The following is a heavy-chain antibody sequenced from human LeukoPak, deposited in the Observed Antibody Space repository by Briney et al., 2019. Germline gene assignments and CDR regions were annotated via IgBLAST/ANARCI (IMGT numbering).Heavy chain of an antibody. D-gene: IGHD1-26*01. CDR3: ARGVGAWGY. Sequence: SETLSLTCAVYGGSLSGHYWSWIRQPPGKGLEWIGEINHSGSTNYNPSLKSRVTISVDTSKNQFSLKLSSVTAADTAVYYCARGVGAWGYWGQGTLVTVSS. CDR2: INHSGST. V-gene: IGHV4-34*01. J-gene: IGHJ4*02. CDR1: GGSLSGHY.